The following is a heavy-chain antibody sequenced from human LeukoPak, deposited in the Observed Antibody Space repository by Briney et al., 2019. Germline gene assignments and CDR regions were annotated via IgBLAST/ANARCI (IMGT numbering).Heavy chain of an antibody. D-gene: IGHD3-10*01. CDR3: AKAVGSFDFAFEY. Sequence: PGGSLRLSCAASGFTFSSYVMSWVRQAPGKGLEWASGITGSGGSTYYADSVKGRFTISRDNSKNTLYLQMNSLRAEDTAVYYCAKAVGSFDFAFEYWGQGTLVTVSS. CDR1: GFTFSSYV. V-gene: IGHV3-23*01. J-gene: IGHJ4*02. CDR2: ITGSGGST.